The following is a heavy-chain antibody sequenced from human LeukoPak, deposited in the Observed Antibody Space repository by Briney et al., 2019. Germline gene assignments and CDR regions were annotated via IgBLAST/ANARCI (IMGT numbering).Heavy chain of an antibody. D-gene: IGHD3-16*01. J-gene: IGHJ4*02. V-gene: IGHV3-33*01. Sequence: GGSLRLSCAASGFTFSTFGMHWVRRAPGKGLEWVAVIWNDGSKKFSADSVKGRFTISRDNSKNTLYLQMNSLRAEDTAVYYCARDSLGGDYWGQGTLVTVSS. CDR2: IWNDGSKK. CDR1: GFTFSTFG. CDR3: ARDSLGGDY.